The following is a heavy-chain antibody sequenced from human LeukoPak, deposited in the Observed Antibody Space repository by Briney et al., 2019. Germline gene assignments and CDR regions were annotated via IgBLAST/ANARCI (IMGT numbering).Heavy chain of an antibody. CDR2: INGGNGNT. J-gene: IGHJ4*02. CDR3: ASIDYGDY. Sequence: ASVKVSCKASGYTFTSYYMHWVRQAPGQRPEWMGWINGGNGNTKYLQNFQGRVTFTRDTSASTAYMELSSLRSEDTAVYFCASIDYGDYWGQGTLVTVSS. D-gene: IGHD2-15*01. CDR1: GYTFTSYY. V-gene: IGHV1-3*01.